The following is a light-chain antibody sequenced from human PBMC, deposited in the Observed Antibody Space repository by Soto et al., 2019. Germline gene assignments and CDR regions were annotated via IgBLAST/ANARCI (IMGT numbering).Light chain of an antibody. Sequence: QSVLTQTPSASGTPGQRVTISRSGSRSNIGNNAVSWYQQFPGTAPKLLIYNNNQRPSGVPDRFSGSKSGTSASLAISVLQSEDEDDYYCATWDDSLNARGVFGGGTKLTVL. J-gene: IGLJ3*02. V-gene: IGLV1-44*01. CDR1: RSNIGNNA. CDR2: NNN. CDR3: ATWDDSLNARGV.